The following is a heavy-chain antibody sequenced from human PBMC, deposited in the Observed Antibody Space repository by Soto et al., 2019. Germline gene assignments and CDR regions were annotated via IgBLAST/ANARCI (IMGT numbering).Heavy chain of an antibody. CDR2: INTRSDT. CDR3: AREETRWPLAFGLDV. D-gene: IGHD2-15*01. J-gene: IGHJ6*02. Sequence: GSLRLSCAASGFPFTTYSINWVRQAPGKGLEWVSSINTRSDTFYADSVKGRFTISRDNANNSVSLQMNSLRADDTAVYYRAREETRWPLAFGLDVWGQGTTVTVSS. CDR1: GFPFTTYS. V-gene: IGHV3-21*01.